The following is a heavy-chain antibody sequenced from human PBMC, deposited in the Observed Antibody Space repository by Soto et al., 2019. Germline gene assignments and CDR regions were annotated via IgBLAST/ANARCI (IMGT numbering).Heavy chain of an antibody. Sequence: ASVKVSCKASGYTFTSYYMHWVRQAPGQGLEWMGITNPSGGSTSYAQKFQGRVTMTRDTSTSTVYMELSSLRSEDTAVYYCARDIVVVPAAIPGMDVWGQGTTVTVSS. V-gene: IGHV1-46*01. CDR1: GYTFTSYY. CDR3: ARDIVVVPAAIPGMDV. D-gene: IGHD2-2*01. J-gene: IGHJ6*02. CDR2: TNPSGGST.